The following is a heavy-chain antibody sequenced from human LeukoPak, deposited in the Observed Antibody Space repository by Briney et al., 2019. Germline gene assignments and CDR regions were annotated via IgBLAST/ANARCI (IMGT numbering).Heavy chain of an antibody. V-gene: IGHV1-69*13. D-gene: IGHD2-21*02. CDR1: GGTFSSYA. CDR3: ARPRVYCGGDCYAFNY. Sequence: SVKVSCKASGGTFSSYAISWVRQAPGQGLERMGGIIPIFGTANCAQKFQGRVTITADESTSTAYMELSSLRSEDTAVYYCARPRVYCGGDCYAFNYWGQGTLVTVSS. CDR2: IIPIFGTA. J-gene: IGHJ4*02.